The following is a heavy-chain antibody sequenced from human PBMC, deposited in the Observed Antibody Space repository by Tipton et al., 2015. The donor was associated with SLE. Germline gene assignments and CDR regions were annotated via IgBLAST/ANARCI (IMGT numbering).Heavy chain of an antibody. CDR2: INHSGGT. D-gene: IGHD3-10*01. J-gene: IGHJ4*01. CDR3: ARGAKERITLVRVRPYYFDY. V-gene: IGHV4-34*01. Sequence: TLSLTCAVYGASFSGYYWSWIRQPPGKGLVWIGEINHSGGTNYNPSLTSRVTVSVDTSKNQFSLKLSSVTAADTAVYYCARGAKERITLVRVRPYYFDYRGQGSLVTVSS. CDR1: GASFSGYY.